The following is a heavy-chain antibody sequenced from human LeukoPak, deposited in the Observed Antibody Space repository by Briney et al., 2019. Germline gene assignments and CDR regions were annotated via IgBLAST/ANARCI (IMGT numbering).Heavy chain of an antibody. D-gene: IGHD5-24*01. CDR1: GGSLSSYY. J-gene: IGHJ6*02. V-gene: IGHV4-59*01. CDR3: VAQLFHYYAMDV. CDR2: ISYGGST. Sequence: SETLSLTCTVSGGSLSSYYRSWIRQPPGKGLEWIGYISYGGSTNYNPSLKSRVTISADKSKNQFSLKLSSVTAADTAVYYCVAQLFHYYAMDVWGQGTTVTVSS.